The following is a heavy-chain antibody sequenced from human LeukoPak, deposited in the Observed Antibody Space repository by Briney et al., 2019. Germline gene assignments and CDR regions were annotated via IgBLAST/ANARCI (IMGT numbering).Heavy chain of an antibody. CDR3: VKGYYYDSSIYFDY. D-gene: IGHD3-22*01. CDR2: IYNGGHT. V-gene: IGHV3-53*01. CDR1: GFTVSSNY. J-gene: IGHJ4*02. Sequence: GGSLRLSCIASGFTVSSNYMTWVRQAPGKGLQWVSIIYNGGHTYYADSVKGRFTISRDNSKNTVYLQMHSLRAEDTAVYYCVKGYYYDSSIYFDYWGQGTLVTVSS.